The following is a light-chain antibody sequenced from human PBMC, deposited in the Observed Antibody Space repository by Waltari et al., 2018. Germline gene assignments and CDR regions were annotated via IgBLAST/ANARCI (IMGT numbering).Light chain of an antibody. CDR2: DVR. CDR1: SSDIGGHSS. Sequence: QSALSQPASVSGSPGQSITIPSTGTSSDIGGHSSVSWYQQHPGKAPKLMIYDVRNRPSGVSYRFSGSKSANTASLTISGLQAEDEADYYCSSYTDSFTVVFGGGTRLTVL. J-gene: IGLJ3*02. CDR3: SSYTDSFTVV. V-gene: IGLV2-14*03.